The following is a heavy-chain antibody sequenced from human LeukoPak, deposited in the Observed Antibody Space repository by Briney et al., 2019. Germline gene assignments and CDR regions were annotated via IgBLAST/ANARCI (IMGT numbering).Heavy chain of an antibody. CDR3: AKDSMVRGVYVYYFDY. Sequence: PGGSLRLSCAASGFTFSSYAMGWVRQAPGKGLEWVSAISGSGGGTYYADSVKGRFTISRDNSKNTLYLQMNSLRAEDTAVYYCAKDSMVRGVYVYYFDYWGQGTLVTVSS. CDR1: GFTFSSYA. J-gene: IGHJ4*02. D-gene: IGHD3-10*01. V-gene: IGHV3-23*01. CDR2: ISGSGGGT.